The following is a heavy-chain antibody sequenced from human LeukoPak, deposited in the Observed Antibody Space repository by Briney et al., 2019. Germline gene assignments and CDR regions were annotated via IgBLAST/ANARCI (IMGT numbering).Heavy chain of an antibody. D-gene: IGHD1-26*01. J-gene: IGHJ4*02. V-gene: IGHV3-7*01. Sequence: GGSLRLSCAASGFTLNRSWMSGVGQPARKGREWVANIKLDESVQFYEDSMKGRCPISRDNAKNSLYLQMNSLRTRDTAVYYCARDTTLGCFDYWGQGTLVTVSS. CDR1: GFTLNRSW. CDR2: IKLDESVQ. CDR3: ARDTTLGCFDY.